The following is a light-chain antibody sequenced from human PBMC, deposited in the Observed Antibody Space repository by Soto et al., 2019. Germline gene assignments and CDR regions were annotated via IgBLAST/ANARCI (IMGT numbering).Light chain of an antibody. CDR2: EVS. V-gene: IGLV2-14*01. CDR3: SSYTSSSTFYV. Sequence: QAVLTQPASVCGSPGQSITISCTGTSSDVGGYNYVSWYQQHPGKAPKLMIYEVSNRPSGVSNRFSGSKSGNTASLTISGLQAEDEADYYCSSYTSSSTFYVLGTGTKVTDL. CDR1: SSDVGGYNY. J-gene: IGLJ1*01.